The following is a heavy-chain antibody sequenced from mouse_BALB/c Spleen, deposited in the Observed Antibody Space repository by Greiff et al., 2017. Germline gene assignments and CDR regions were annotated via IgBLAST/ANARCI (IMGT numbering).Heavy chain of an antibody. J-gene: IGHJ3*01. Sequence: EVKLVESGPELVKPGASVKISCKASGYTFTDYNMHWVKQSHGKSLEWIGYIYPYNGGTGYNQKFKSKATLTVDNSSSTAYMELRSLTSEDSAVYYCARHGSSYDYWGQGTLVTVSA. V-gene: IGHV1S29*02. CDR1: GYTFTDYN. D-gene: IGHD1-1*01. CDR2: IYPYNGGT. CDR3: ARHGSSYDY.